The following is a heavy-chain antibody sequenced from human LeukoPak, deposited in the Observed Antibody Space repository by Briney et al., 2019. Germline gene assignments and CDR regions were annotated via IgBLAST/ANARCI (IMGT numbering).Heavy chain of an antibody. Sequence: PGGSLRLSCAASGXTFSGYWMHWVRQAPGKGLVWVSRTNRDDSDTSYADSVKGRFTISRDKAKSTLYLQMNSLRVEDTAVYYCNTVTYYNTRAPGDYWGQGTLVTVSS. D-gene: IGHD3-10*01. CDR2: TNRDDSDT. CDR3: NTVTYYNTRAPGDY. V-gene: IGHV3-74*01. CDR1: GXTFSGYW. J-gene: IGHJ4*02.